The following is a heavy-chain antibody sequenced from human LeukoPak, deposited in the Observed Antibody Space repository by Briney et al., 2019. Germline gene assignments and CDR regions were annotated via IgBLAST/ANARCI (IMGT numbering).Heavy chain of an antibody. Sequence: PGGSLRLSCAASGFTVSSNYMTWVRQAPGKGLEWVSIIYNGGSTHYADSVKGRFTISRDISKNTLYLQMDSLRAEDTAVYHCARGPWMSSGWFFAYWGQGTLVTVSS. D-gene: IGHD6-19*01. V-gene: IGHV3-53*01. CDR1: GFTVSSNY. CDR3: ARGPWMSSGWFFAY. J-gene: IGHJ4*02. CDR2: IYNGGST.